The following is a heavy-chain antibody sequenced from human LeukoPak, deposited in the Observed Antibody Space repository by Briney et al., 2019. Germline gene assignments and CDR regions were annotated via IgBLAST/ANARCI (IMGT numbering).Heavy chain of an antibody. CDR1: GFTFSSYE. CDR3: ASQTCGGDCYEFDH. V-gene: IGHV3-48*03. J-gene: IGHJ4*02. D-gene: IGHD2-21*02. CDR2: ISSSGSTI. Sequence: GGSLRLSCAASGFTFSSYEMNWVRQAPGKGLEWVSYISSSGSTIYYADSVKGRFTISRDNAKNSLYLQMNSLRAEDTAVYYCASQTCGGDCYEFDHWGQGTLVTVSS.